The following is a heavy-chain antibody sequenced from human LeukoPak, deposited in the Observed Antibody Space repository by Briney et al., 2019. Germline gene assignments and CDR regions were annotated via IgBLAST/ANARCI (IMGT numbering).Heavy chain of an antibody. J-gene: IGHJ4*02. V-gene: IGHV3-48*01. Sequence: PGGSLRLSCAASGFTFSSYSMNWVRQAPGKGLEWVSYISSSSSTIYYADSVKGRFTISRDNAKNSLYLQMNSLRAEDTAVYYCASVWGSYRTSGNWGQGTLVTVSS. CDR3: ASVWGSYRTSGN. CDR1: GFTFSSYS. CDR2: ISSSSSTI. D-gene: IGHD3-16*02.